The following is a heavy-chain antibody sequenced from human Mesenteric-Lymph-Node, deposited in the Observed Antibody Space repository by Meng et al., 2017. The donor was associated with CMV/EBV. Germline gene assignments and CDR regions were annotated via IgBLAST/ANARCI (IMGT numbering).Heavy chain of an antibody. CDR2: IYYTGNT. D-gene: IGHD3-16*01. Sequence: GSLRLSCTVSGGSISRTTFFWNWIRQPPGKGLEWIGYIYYTGNTNYNPSLKSRVTISVDTSKNQFSLKLSSVTAADTAVYYCARDRGGVTHFDYWGQGTRVTVSS. V-gene: IGHV4-61*01. CDR1: GGSISRTTFF. J-gene: IGHJ4*02. CDR3: ARDRGGVTHFDY.